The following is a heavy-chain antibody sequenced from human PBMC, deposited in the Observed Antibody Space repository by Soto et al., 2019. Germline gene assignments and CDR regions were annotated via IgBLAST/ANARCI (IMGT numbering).Heavy chain of an antibody. J-gene: IGHJ5*02. CDR1: GGSISSSSYY. CDR3: ARFYISPWFDP. CDR2: IYYSGST. Sequence: PSETLSLTCTVSGGSISSSSYYWGWIRQPPGKGLEWIGSIYYSGSTYYNPSLKSRVTISVDTSKNQFSLKLSSVTAADTAVYYCARFYISPWFDPWGQGTLVTVSS. V-gene: IGHV4-39*01.